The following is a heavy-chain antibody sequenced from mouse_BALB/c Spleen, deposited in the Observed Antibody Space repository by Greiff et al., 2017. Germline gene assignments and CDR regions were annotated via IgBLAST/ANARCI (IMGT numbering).Heavy chain of an antibody. CDR2: ISDGGSYT. D-gene: IGHD2-4*01. J-gene: IGHJ4*01. CDR3: ARGDYDEGYYAMDY. V-gene: IGHV5-4*02. CDR1: GFTFSDYY. Sequence: DVMLVESGGGLVKPGGSLKLSCAASGFTFSDYYMYWVRQTPEKRLEWVATISDGGSYTYYPDSVKGRFTISRDNAKNNLYLQMSSLKSEDTAMYYCARGDYDEGYYAMDYWGQGTSVTVSS.